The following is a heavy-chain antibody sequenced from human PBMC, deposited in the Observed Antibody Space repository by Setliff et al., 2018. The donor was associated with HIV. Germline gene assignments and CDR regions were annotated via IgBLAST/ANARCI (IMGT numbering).Heavy chain of an antibody. CDR3: AADPQTGTTSYDAFDI. Sequence: SVKVSCKASGFTFTNSAVQWVRQARGQRLEWIGWIVIGSGNTNYAQKFQERVTITRDMSTSRAYMELSGLRTEDTAVYYCAADPQTGTTSYDAFDIWGQGTVVTVSS. D-gene: IGHD1-7*01. V-gene: IGHV1-58*01. CDR1: GFTFTNSA. CDR2: IVIGSGNT. J-gene: IGHJ3*02.